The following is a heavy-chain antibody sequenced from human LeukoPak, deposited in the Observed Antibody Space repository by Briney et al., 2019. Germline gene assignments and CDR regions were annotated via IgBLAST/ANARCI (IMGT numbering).Heavy chain of an antibody. CDR2: NSGGSS. CDR1: GFTFSTYG. D-gene: IGHD3-3*01. J-gene: IGHJ3*02. V-gene: IGHV3-23*01. CDR3: AKDGGI. Sequence: GGSLRLSCAASGFTFSTYGVYWVRQAPGKGLEWVSSNSGGSSYYADSVKGWFTISRDNSKNTLYLQMNSLRAEDTAVYYCAKDGGIWGQGTMVTVSS.